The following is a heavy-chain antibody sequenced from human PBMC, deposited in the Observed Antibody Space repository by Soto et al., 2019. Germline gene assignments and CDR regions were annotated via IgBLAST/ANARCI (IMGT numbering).Heavy chain of an antibody. J-gene: IGHJ4*02. CDR1: GYTFTCHY. V-gene: IGHV1-2*02. Sequence: ASVKGYCKSSGYTFTCHYIQWVRQAPEQGPEWMGEIGPESGATRYAQKFQGRVTMTRDTSITTVYMELKNLSPDDTAVYYCGRGRSGQIVVFYWGQGTPVTVSS. CDR3: GRGRSGQIVVFY. CDR2: IGPESGAT. D-gene: IGHD1-26*01.